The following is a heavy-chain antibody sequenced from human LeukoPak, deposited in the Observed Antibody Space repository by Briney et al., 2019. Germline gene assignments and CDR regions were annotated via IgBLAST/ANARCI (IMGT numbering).Heavy chain of an antibody. J-gene: IGHJ4*02. Sequence: ASVKVSCKASGYTFTSYYMHWVRQAPGQGLEWMGIINPSGGSTSYAQKFQGRVTMTRDMSTSTVYMELSSLRSEDTAVYYCARAAYTTVTFDYWGQGTLVTVSS. D-gene: IGHD4-11*01. CDR2: INPSGGST. V-gene: IGHV1-46*01. CDR1: GYTFTSYY. CDR3: ARAAYTTVTFDY.